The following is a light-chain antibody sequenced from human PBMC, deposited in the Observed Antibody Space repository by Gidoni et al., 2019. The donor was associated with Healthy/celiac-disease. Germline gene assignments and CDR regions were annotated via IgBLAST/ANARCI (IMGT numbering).Light chain of an antibody. Sequence: DIVMTQSPDSLAVSLGERATINCKSSQSVLYSPNNKNYLAWYQQKPGQPPKLLIYWASTRTSGVPDRFSGSWSGTDFTLTISSLQAEDVAVYYCQQYYSTLITFGQGTRLEIK. CDR2: WAS. J-gene: IGKJ5*01. CDR1: QSVLYSPNNKNY. V-gene: IGKV4-1*01. CDR3: QQYYSTLIT.